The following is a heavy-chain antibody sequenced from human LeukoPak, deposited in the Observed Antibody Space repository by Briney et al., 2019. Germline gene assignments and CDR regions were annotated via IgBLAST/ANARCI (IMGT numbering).Heavy chain of an antibody. Sequence: GGSLRLSGEAPGFTFSSYAMHWVRQAPGKGLDGVAVISYDGSNKYYADSVKGRFTISRDNSKNTLYLQMNSLRAEDTAMYYCARGFYGDYLYYFDYWGQGTLVTVSS. V-gene: IGHV3-30-3*01. CDR1: GFTFSSYA. J-gene: IGHJ4*02. CDR2: ISYDGSNK. D-gene: IGHD4-17*01. CDR3: ARGFYGDYLYYFDY.